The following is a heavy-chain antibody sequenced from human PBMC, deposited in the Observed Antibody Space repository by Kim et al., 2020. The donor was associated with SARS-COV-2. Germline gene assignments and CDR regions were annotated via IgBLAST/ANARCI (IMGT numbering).Heavy chain of an antibody. Sequence: SETLSLTCAVSGGSISSSNWWSWVRQPPGKGLEWIGEIYHSGSTNYNPSLKSRVTISVDKSKNQFSLKLSSVTAADTAVYYCARRYFDWQNYYYYGMDVWGQGTTVTVSS. J-gene: IGHJ6*02. CDR3: ARRYFDWQNYYYYGMDV. CDR2: IYHSGST. CDR1: GGSISSSNW. D-gene: IGHD3-9*01. V-gene: IGHV4-4*02.